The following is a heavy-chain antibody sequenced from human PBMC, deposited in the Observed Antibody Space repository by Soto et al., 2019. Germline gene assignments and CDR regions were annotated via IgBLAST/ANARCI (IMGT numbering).Heavy chain of an antibody. V-gene: IGHV4-31*03. CDR2: IDYSGST. CDR1: GGSISSGGYY. Sequence: QVQLQESGPGLVKPSQTLSLTCTVSGGSISSGGYYWSWIRQHPGKGLEWIGYIDYSGSTYYNPSLKSRVTISVDTSKNQFSLKLSSVTAADTAVYYCARDRKGYYDSSGYYYYYGMDVWGQGTTVTVSS. J-gene: IGHJ6*02. D-gene: IGHD3-22*01. CDR3: ARDRKGYYDSSGYYYYYGMDV.